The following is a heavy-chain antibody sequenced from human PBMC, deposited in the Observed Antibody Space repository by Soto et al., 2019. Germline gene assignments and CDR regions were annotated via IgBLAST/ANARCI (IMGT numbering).Heavy chain of an antibody. CDR2: INSDGSTT. Sequence: GGSLRLSCAASGFSFSSYWMDWVRQAPGKGLVWVSRINSDGSTTRYADSVKGRFTISRDNAKNTLYLQMNSLRAEDTAVYYCARPSAGRYIDLWGRGTLVSVSS. CDR3: ARPSAGRYIDL. V-gene: IGHV3-74*01. J-gene: IGHJ2*01. CDR1: GFSFSSYW.